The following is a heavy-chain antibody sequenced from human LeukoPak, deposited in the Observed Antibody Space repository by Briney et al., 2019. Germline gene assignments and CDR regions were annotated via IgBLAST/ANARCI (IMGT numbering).Heavy chain of an antibody. V-gene: IGHV4-39*01. Sequence: SETLSLTCTVSGGSISSSSYYWGWIRQPPGKGLAWIGSIYYSGSTYYNPSLKSRVTISVDTSKNQFSLKLSSVTAADTAVYYCASGYYDSSGYPLAFDIWGQGTMVTVSS. CDR3: ASGYYDSSGYPLAFDI. D-gene: IGHD3-22*01. CDR2: IYYSGST. J-gene: IGHJ3*02. CDR1: GGSISSSSYY.